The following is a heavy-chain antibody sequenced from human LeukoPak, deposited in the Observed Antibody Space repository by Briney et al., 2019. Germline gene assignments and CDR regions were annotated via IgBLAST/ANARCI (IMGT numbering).Heavy chain of an antibody. CDR3: ARRYYDFWSGYYIFDY. Sequence: SQTLSLTCTVSGGSISSGGYYWSWIRQHPGKGLEWIGYIYYSGSTYYNPSLKSRVTISVDTSKNQFSLKLSSVTAADTAVYYCARRYYDFWSGYYIFDYWGQGTLATVSS. V-gene: IGHV4-31*03. CDR2: IYYSGST. D-gene: IGHD3-3*01. J-gene: IGHJ4*02. CDR1: GGSISSGGYY.